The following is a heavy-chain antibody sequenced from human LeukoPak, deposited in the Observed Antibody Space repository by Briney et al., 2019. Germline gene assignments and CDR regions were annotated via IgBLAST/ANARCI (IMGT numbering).Heavy chain of an antibody. D-gene: IGHD5-18*01. CDR3: ASSDTAMVNDAFDI. J-gene: IGHJ3*02. Sequence: SETLSLTCTVSGGSISSGDYYWSWIRQPPGKGLEWIGYIYYSGSTYYNPSLKSRVTISVDTSKNQFSLKLSSVTAADTAVYYCASSDTAMVNDAFDIWGQGTMVTVSS. V-gene: IGHV4-30-4*02. CDR1: GGSISSGDYY. CDR2: IYYSGST.